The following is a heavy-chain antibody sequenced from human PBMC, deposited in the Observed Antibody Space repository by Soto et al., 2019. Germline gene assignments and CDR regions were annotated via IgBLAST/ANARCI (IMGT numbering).Heavy chain of an antibody. D-gene: IGHD4-17*01. CDR2: IWYDGSNK. V-gene: IGHV3-33*01. Sequence: QVQLVESGGGVVQPGRSLRLSCAASGFTFSSYGMHWVRQAPGKGLEWVAVIWYDGSNKYYADSVKGRFTISRDNSKNPLYLQMNSLRAEDTAGYYYARVLTTVTSFDYWGQGTLVTVSS. CDR3: ARVLTTVTSFDY. J-gene: IGHJ4*02. CDR1: GFTFSSYG.